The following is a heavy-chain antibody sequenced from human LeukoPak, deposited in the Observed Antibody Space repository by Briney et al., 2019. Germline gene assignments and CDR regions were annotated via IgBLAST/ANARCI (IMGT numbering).Heavy chain of an antibody. CDR1: GFTFSSYG. D-gene: IGHD3-16*01. CDR3: ARALGHYYDSQNQGGDY. J-gene: IGHJ4*02. Sequence: PGRSLRLSCAASGFTFSSYGMHWVRQAPGKGLEWVAVISYDGSNKYYADSVKGRFTISRDNSKNTLYLQMNSLRAEDTAVYYCARALGHYYDSQNQGGDYWGQGTLVTVSS. V-gene: IGHV3-30*03. CDR2: ISYDGSNK.